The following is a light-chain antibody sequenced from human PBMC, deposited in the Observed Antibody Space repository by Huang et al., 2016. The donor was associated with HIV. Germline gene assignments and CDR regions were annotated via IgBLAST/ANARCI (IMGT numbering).Light chain of an antibody. J-gene: IGKJ4*01. CDR3: QQYYSTPLT. CDR2: WAS. Sequence: DIVMTQSPDSLAVSLGERATINCKSSQSVLYSSNNKNYLAWYQQKPGQPPKLPIYWASTRESGVPDRFSGSGSGTEFTLTISSLQAEDVAVYYCQQYYSTPLTFGGGTKVEIK. V-gene: IGKV4-1*01. CDR1: QSVLYSSNNKNY.